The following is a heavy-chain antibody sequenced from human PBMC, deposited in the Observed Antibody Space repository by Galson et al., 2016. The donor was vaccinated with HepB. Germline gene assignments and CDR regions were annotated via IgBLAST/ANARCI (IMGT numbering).Heavy chain of an antibody. D-gene: IGHD3-3*01. Sequence: SLRLSCAASGFTFSRYGMHWVRQAPGKGLEWVALIWFDGSNKDYADSVKGRFAISRDNSNNTLCLQMNSLRAEDTAVYYCARGDYDFLDFWGQGTVVTVSS. CDR1: GFTFSRYG. J-gene: IGHJ4*02. CDR3: ARGDYDFLDF. CDR2: IWFDGSNK. V-gene: IGHV3-33*01.